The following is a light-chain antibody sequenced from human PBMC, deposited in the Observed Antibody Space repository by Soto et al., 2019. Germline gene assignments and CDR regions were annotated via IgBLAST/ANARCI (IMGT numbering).Light chain of an antibody. V-gene: IGKV1-5*03. CDR2: KAS. CDR1: QTISSW. J-gene: IGKJ5*01. Sequence: DIQMTQSPSTLSGSVGDRVTITCRASQTISSWLAWYQQKPGKAPKLLIYKASTLESGVPSRFSGSGSGTEFALTISSLQPDDFATYYCQQYKSYWTFGQGTRLEIK. CDR3: QQYKSYWT.